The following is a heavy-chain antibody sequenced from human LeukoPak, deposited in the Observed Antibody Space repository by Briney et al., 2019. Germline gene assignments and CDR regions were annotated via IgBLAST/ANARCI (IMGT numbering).Heavy chain of an antibody. CDR2: ISGGAVST. J-gene: IGHJ4*02. Sequence: GGSLRLSCAASGFTISSYGMSWVRQAPGKGLEWVSGISGGAVSTNYADSVKGRFTISRDNSKNTLYLQMNSLRAEDTAVYYCAKSGRYCGGGSCYQEASLDYWGQGILVTVSS. V-gene: IGHV3-23*01. CDR1: GFTISSYG. CDR3: AKSGRYCGGGSCYQEASLDY. D-gene: IGHD2-15*01.